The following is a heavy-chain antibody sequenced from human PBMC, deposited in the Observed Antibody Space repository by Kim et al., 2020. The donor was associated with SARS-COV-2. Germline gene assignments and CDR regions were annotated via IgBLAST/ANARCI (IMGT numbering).Heavy chain of an antibody. J-gene: IGHJ6*02. Sequence: NYNPSLKSRVTMSVDTSKNQFSLKLSSVTAADTAVYYCARAEGAFYGMDVWGQGTTVTVSS. V-gene: IGHV4-4*07. CDR3: ARAEGAFYGMDV.